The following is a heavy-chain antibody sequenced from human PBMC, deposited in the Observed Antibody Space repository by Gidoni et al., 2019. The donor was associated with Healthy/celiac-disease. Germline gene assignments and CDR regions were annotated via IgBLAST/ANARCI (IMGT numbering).Heavy chain of an antibody. CDR2: IYWDDDK. CDR1: GFSLSTSGVG. D-gene: IGHD6-19*01. Sequence: QITLKESGPTLVKPTQTPTLTCTFSGFSLSTSGVGVGWIRQPPGKALAWLALIYWDDDKRYSPSLKSRLTITKDTSKNQVVLTMTNMDPVDTATYYCARSIAVAGHFDYWGQGTLVTVSS. V-gene: IGHV2-5*02. CDR3: ARSIAVAGHFDY. J-gene: IGHJ4*02.